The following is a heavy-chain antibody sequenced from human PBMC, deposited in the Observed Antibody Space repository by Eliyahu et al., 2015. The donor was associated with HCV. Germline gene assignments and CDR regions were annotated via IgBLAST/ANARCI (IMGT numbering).Heavy chain of an antibody. D-gene: IGHD3-3*01. CDR1: GGSFSSSSYX. V-gene: IGHV4-39*07. J-gene: IGHJ2*01. CDR3: ARGPFLRFLEWFSRDWYFDL. Sequence: QLQLQESGPGLVKPSXTLSLTCTVSGGSFSSSSYXWGXXRQPPGKGLEWIGSIYFSGSTYXNPSLKSRVTISVDTSKNQFSLKLSSVTAADTAVYYCARGPFLRFLEWFSRDWYFDLWGRGTLVTVSS. CDR2: IYFSGST.